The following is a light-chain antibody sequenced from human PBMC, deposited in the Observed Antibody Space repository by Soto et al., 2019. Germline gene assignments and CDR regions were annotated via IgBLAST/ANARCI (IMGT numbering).Light chain of an antibody. CDR3: CSYAGRSTWV. CDR1: SSEVGSYNF. CDR2: EVG. J-gene: IGLJ2*01. V-gene: IGLV2-23*02. Sequence: QSALTPPASVSGSLGQSITTSCTATSSEVGSYNFVSWYQQHPRKAPKVIIYEVGKWPSGVSNRFSGSKSGNTASLTISGLQAEDEADYFCCSYAGRSTWVFGGGTELTVL.